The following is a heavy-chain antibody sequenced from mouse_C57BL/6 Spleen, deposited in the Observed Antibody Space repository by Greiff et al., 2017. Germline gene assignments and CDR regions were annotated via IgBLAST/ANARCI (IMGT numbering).Heavy chain of an antibody. CDR3: ARGEGSSYAMDY. CDR1: GYTFTDYY. CDR2: INPYNGGT. V-gene: IGHV1-19*01. Sequence: EVQLQQSGPVLVKPGASVKMSCKASGYTFTDYYMNWVKQSHGKSLEWIGVINPYNGGTSYNQKFKGKATLTVDKSSSTAYMERNSLTSADSAVYYCARGEGSSYAMDYWGQGTSVTVSS. J-gene: IGHJ4*01.